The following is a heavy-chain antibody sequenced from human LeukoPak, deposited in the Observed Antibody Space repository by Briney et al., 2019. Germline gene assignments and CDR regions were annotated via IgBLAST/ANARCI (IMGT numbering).Heavy chain of an antibody. CDR2: INHSRST. J-gene: IGHJ4*02. CDR3: ARLGSSWYGLDY. V-gene: IGHV4-34*01. CDR1: GGSFSGYD. D-gene: IGHD6-13*01. Sequence: PSETLSLTCAVHGGSFSGYDWSWIRQPPGKGLEWIGDINHSRSTTYTPSLKSRVTLSVDTSNNPFSLKLSSVTAADTAVYYCARLGSSWYGLDYWGQGTLVTVSS.